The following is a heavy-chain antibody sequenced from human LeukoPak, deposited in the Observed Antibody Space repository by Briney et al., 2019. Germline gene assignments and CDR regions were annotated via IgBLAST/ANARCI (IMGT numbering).Heavy chain of an antibody. CDR2: IYPGGNYT. V-gene: IGHV1-46*01. CDR1: GYTFTGYY. CDR3: ARATDQEFDY. J-gene: IGHJ4*02. D-gene: IGHD2-2*01. Sequence: ASVKVSCKASGYTFTGYYMHWVRQAPGQGLEWMGIIYPGGNYTNYAQKFHDRVTMTRDTSASTIYMELSSLKSEDTAVYYCARATDQEFDYWGQGTVVTVSS.